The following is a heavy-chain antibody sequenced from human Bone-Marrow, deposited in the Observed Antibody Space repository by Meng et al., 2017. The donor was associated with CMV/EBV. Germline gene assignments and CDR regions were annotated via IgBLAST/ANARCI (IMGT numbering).Heavy chain of an antibody. CDR2: ISSSSSYI. CDR1: RFTFSSYS. J-gene: IGHJ6*02. V-gene: IGHV3-21*01. CDR3: ARAPFYGGNSYYYYYGMDV. D-gene: IGHD4-23*01. Sequence: GESLKISCAASRFTFSSYSMNWVRQAPGKGLEWVSSISSSSSYIYYADSVKGRFTISRDNAKNSQYLQMNSLRAEDTAVYYCARAPFYGGNSYYYYYGMDVWGQGTTVTVSS.